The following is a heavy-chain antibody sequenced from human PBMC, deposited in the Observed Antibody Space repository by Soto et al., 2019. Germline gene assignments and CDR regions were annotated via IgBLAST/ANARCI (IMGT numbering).Heavy chain of an antibody. J-gene: IGHJ4*02. V-gene: IGHV1-2*02. CDR2: INPNSGGT. D-gene: IGHD6-13*01. CDR1: GYTFTGYY. CDR3: TRGQDSRRHFFYFDD. Sequence: ASVKVSCKASGYTFTGYYMHWVRQAPGQGLEGMGGINPNSGGTDYAQEFKGRVTMTRDTSISTVYMELNGLTSDDAAVYHCTRGQDSRRHFFYFDDWGQGSLV.